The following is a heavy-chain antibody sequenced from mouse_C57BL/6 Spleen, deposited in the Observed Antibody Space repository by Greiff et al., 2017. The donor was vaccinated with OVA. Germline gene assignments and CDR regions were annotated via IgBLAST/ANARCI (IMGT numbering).Heavy chain of an antibody. CDR2: INPSTGGT. CDR1: GYSFTGYY. J-gene: IGHJ2*01. D-gene: IGHD2-3*01. CDR3: ARSPIYDGYYGY. V-gene: IGHV1-42*01. Sequence: VQLKESGPELVKPGASVKISCKASGYSFTGYYMNWVKQSPEKSLEWIGEINPSTGGTTYNQKFKAKATLTVDKSSSTAYMQLKSLTSEDSAVYYCARSPIYDGYYGYWGQGTTLTVSS.